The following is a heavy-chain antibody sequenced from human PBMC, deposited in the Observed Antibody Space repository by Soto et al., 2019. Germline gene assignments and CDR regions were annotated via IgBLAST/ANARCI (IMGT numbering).Heavy chain of an antibody. CDR1: SGSISSSNW. V-gene: IGHV4-4*02. CDR3: ARDRGETYCSGGSCDSAGWFDT. D-gene: IGHD2-15*01. Sequence: SETLSLTCAVSSGSISSSNWWSWVRQPPGKGLEWIGEIYHSGSTNYNPPLKSRVTISVDKSKNQFSLKLSSVTAADTAVYYCARDRGETYCSGGSCDSAGWFDTWGQGTLVTVSS. J-gene: IGHJ5*02. CDR2: IYHSGST.